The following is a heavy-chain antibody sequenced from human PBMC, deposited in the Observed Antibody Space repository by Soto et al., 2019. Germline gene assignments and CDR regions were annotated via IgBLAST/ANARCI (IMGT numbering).Heavy chain of an antibody. Sequence: QITLKESGPTLVKPTQTLTLTCTFSGFSLSTSGVGVGWIRQPPGKALEWLALIYWDDDKRYSPSLKSRLTITKDTSKNQVVLTMTNMDTVDTVTYYYAHRLQFYDFWSGYYFHDAFDIWGHGTMVTVSS. CDR3: AHRLQFYDFWSGYYFHDAFDI. CDR1: GFSLSTSGVG. V-gene: IGHV2-5*02. D-gene: IGHD3-3*01. CDR2: IYWDDDK. J-gene: IGHJ3*02.